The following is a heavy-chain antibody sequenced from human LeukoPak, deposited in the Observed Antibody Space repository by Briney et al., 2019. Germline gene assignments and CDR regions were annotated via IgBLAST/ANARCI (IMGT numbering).Heavy chain of an antibody. CDR1: GFTVSSNY. CDR2: IYSGGST. CDR3: AKAARDYVWGSYRFFDY. V-gene: IGHV3-66*01. Sequence: PGGSLRLSCAASGFTVSSNYMSWVRQAPGKGLEWVSVIYSGGSTYYADSVKGRFTISRDNSKNTLYLQMNSLRAEDTAVYYCAKAARDYVWGSYRFFDYWGQGTLVTVSS. D-gene: IGHD3-16*02. J-gene: IGHJ4*02.